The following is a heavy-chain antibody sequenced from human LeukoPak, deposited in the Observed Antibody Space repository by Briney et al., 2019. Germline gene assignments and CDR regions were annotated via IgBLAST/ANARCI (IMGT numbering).Heavy chain of an antibody. CDR1: GGSFSGYY. V-gene: IGHV4-34*01. Sequence: SETLSLTCAVYGGSFSGYYWSWIRQPPGKGLEWIGEINHSGSTNYNPSLKSRVTISVDTSKSQFSLKLSSVTAADTAVYYCARVDTAHSRGHAFDIWGQGTMVTVSS. CDR2: INHSGST. J-gene: IGHJ3*02. CDR3: ARVDTAHSRGHAFDI. D-gene: IGHD5-18*01.